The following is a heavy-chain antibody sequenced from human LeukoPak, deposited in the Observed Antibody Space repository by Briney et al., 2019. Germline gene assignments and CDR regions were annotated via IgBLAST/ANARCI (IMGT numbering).Heavy chain of an antibody. V-gene: IGHV3-7*01. D-gene: IGHD3-16*01. J-gene: IGHJ4*02. Sequence: GGSLTLSCAASGLTFGGQWMNWVRQAPGQGLEWVANIKYDGSEEYYAESVKGRFTISRDNAKNSLSLQMNYVRAGDTAIYYCAYTNHLTYWGQGSLVTVSS. CDR3: AYTNHLTY. CDR1: GLTFGGQW. CDR2: IKYDGSEE.